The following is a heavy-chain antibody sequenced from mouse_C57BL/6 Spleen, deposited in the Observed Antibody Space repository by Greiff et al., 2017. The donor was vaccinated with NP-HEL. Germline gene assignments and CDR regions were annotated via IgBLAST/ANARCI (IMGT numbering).Heavy chain of an antibody. CDR2: IDTSDSYT. CDR1: GYTFTSYW. V-gene: IGHV1-59*01. CDR3: ARLLGGGFAY. Sequence: QVQLQQSGAELVRPGTSVKLSCKASGYTFTSYWMHWVKQRPGQGLEWIGVIDTSDSYTNYNQKFKGKATLTVDTSSSTAYMQLSSLTSEDSAVYYCARLLGGGFAYWGQGTLVTVSA. J-gene: IGHJ3*01. D-gene: IGHD4-1*01.